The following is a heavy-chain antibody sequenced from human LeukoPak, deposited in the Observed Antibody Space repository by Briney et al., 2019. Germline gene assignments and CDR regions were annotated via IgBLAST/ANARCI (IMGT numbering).Heavy chain of an antibody. CDR2: ISYDGSNK. CDR3: AKIPIAVAGPSFDY. Sequence: PGGSLRLSCAASGFTFSSYGMHWVRQAPGKGLEWVAVISYDGSNKYYADSVKGRFTISRDNSKNTLYLQMNSLRAEDTAVYYCAKIPIAVAGPSFDYWGQGTLVTVSS. D-gene: IGHD6-19*01. CDR1: GFTFSSYG. J-gene: IGHJ4*02. V-gene: IGHV3-30*18.